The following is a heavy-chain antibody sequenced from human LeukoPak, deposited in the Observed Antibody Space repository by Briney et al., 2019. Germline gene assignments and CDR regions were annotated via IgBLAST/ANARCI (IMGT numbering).Heavy chain of an antibody. D-gene: IGHD4-23*01. CDR3: AKDIGYGGIFDY. CDR2: ISGDGGST. J-gene: IGHJ4*02. CDR1: GFTFDDYA. V-gene: IGHV3-43*02. Sequence: GGSLRLSCAVSGFTFDDYAMHWVRQAPGKGLEGGSLISGDGGSTYYADSVKGRFTISRDNSKNSLYLQMNSLRTEDTALYYCAKDIGYGGIFDYWGQGTLVTVSS.